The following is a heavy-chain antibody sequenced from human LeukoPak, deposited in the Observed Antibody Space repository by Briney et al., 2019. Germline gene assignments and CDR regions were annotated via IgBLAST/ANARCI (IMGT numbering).Heavy chain of an antibody. CDR2: IYYSGST. D-gene: IGHD5-12*01. J-gene: IGHJ5*02. V-gene: IGHV4-59*08. CDR3: ARHYAATIPNWFDP. Sequence: SETLSLTCTVSGGSISSYYWSWIRQPPGKGLEWIGYIYYSGSTNYNPSLKRRVTISVDTSKNQFSLKLSSVTAADTAVYYCARHYAATIPNWFDPWGQGTLVTVSS. CDR1: GGSISSYY.